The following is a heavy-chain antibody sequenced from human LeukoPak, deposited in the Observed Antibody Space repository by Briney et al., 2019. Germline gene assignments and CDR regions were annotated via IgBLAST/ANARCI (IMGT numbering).Heavy chain of an antibody. Sequence: ASVKVSCKASGYTFTSYYMHWVRQAPGQGLEWMGIINPSGGSTSYAQKFQGRVTMTRDTSTSTVYMELSSLRSEDTAVHYCARDMVRGVISTNDFDYWGQGTLVTVSS. V-gene: IGHV1-46*01. J-gene: IGHJ4*02. CDR1: GYTFTSYY. CDR3: ARDMVRGVISTNDFDY. CDR2: INPSGGST. D-gene: IGHD3-10*01.